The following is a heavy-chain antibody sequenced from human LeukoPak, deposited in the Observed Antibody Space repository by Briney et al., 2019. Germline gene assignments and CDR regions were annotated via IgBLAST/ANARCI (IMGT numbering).Heavy chain of an antibody. CDR2: IYTSGTT. Sequence: SETLSLTCSVSGGSISSFYCNWMRQPAGKGLEWIGRIYTSGTTTYNPSLKSRVTMSVDTSKNQFSLKLSSVTAADTAVYYRARDSGTTGEVKFDPWGQGTLVTVSS. CDR1: GGSISSFY. J-gene: IGHJ5*02. D-gene: IGHD3-10*01. CDR3: ARDSGTTGEVKFDP. V-gene: IGHV4-4*07.